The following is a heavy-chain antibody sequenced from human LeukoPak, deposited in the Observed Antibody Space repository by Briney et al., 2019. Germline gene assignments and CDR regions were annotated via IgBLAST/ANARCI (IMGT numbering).Heavy chain of an antibody. CDR1: GGSISGGDYY. D-gene: IGHD3-3*01. CDR3: AKLGPVFLEWLLTPIPFYMDV. Sequence: PSQTLSLTCTVSGGSISGGDYYWSWIRQPPGKGLEWIGEINHSGSTNYNPSLKSRVTISVDTSKNQFSLKLSSVTAADTAVYYCAKLGPVFLEWLLTPIPFYMDVWGKGTTVTVSS. J-gene: IGHJ6*03. CDR2: INHSGST. V-gene: IGHV4-34*01.